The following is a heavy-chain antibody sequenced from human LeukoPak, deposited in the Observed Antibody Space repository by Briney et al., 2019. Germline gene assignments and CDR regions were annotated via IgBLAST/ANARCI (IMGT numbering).Heavy chain of an antibody. CDR2: FDPEGGET. V-gene: IGHV1-24*01. Sequence: ASVKVSCKVSAYTLSELPMHWVRQAPGKGLEWMGRFDPEGGETIYAQKFQGRVTMTEDTFTDTAYMELSSLRSDDTAVYYCATARYTNDWPLDYWGQGTLVTVSS. J-gene: IGHJ4*02. CDR1: AYTLSELP. D-gene: IGHD1-1*01. CDR3: ATARYTNDWPLDY.